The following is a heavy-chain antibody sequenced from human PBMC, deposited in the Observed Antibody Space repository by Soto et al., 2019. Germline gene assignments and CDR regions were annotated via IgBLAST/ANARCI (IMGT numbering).Heavy chain of an antibody. CDR2: IYSGGGT. J-gene: IGHJ4*02. CDR3: ARDRTISDYRSSGALGL. Sequence: GGSLRLSCAASGFTVSNNYMSWVRQAPGKGLEYVSVIYSGGGTYYADSVKGRFTISRDTSKNTVYLQMNNLRAEDTALYFCARDRTISDYRSSGALGLWGQGTLVTVSS. D-gene: IGHD3-10*01. V-gene: IGHV3-66*01. CDR1: GFTVSNNY.